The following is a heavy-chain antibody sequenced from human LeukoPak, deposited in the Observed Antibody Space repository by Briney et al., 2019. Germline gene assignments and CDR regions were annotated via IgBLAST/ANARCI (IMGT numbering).Heavy chain of an antibody. J-gene: IGHJ4*02. D-gene: IGHD6-19*01. Sequence: GGSLRLSCAAPGFTFSNAWMSWVRQAPGKGLECVGRIKSKLDGGTIEYAAPVKGRFSISRDDSKNTLYLQMNSLKSEDTAVYYCTTLTVAQSLDAWGQGTLVTVSS. V-gene: IGHV3-15*07. CDR2: IKSKLDGGTI. CDR3: TTLTVAQSLDA. CDR1: GFTFSNAW.